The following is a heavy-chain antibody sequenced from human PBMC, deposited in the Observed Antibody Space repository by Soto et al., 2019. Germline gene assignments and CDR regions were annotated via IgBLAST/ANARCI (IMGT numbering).Heavy chain of an antibody. Sequence: EVQLVESGGDLVQPGGSLRLSCAGSGFTFSDHYLDWVRQAPGKGVEWVGRTRNKARSYTTEYAASVKGRFTISRDDSKNSVYLQMSSLKTEDTAVYYCARGFCSGATCYSGDYWGQGTLVTVSS. CDR3: ARGFCSGATCYSGDY. CDR2: TRNKARSYTT. J-gene: IGHJ4*02. V-gene: IGHV3-72*01. D-gene: IGHD2-15*01. CDR1: GFTFSDHY.